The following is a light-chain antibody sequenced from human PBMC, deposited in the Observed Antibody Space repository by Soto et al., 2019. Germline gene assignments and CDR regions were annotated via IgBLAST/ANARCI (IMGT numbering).Light chain of an antibody. Sequence: EIVLTQSPATLSLSPGEGATLSCRASQSVSSSLVWYQQKPGQAPRLLIYDASNRATGIPARFSGSGSGTDFTLTISRLEPEDFAVYYCQQYGSSPPWTFGQGTKVDI. CDR2: DAS. CDR1: QSVSSS. V-gene: IGKV3-20*01. J-gene: IGKJ1*01. CDR3: QQYGSSPPWT.